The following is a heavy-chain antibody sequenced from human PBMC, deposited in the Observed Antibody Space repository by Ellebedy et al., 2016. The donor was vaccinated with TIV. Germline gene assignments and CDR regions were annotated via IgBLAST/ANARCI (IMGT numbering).Heavy chain of an antibody. CDR1: GGSFSGYY. CDR2: INHSGNT. J-gene: IGHJ6*02. V-gene: IGHV4-34*01. D-gene: IGHD3-10*01. Sequence: MPSETLSLTCAVYGGSFSGYYWSWIRQPPGKGLEWIGEINHSGNTNYNPYLKSRFTVSLDTTNNQFSLKLISVTAADTAVYYCARGGLWFGVWGQGTTVTVSS. CDR3: ARGGLWFGV.